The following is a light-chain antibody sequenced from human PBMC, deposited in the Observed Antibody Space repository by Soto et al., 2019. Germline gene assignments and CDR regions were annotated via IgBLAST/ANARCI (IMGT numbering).Light chain of an antibody. CDR1: SSNIGSNY. V-gene: IGLV1-47*01. CDR3: AAWDDSLSGYV. J-gene: IGLJ1*01. Sequence: QSLLPQPPSASGTPGQRVTISCSGSSSNIGSNYVYWYQQLPGTAPKLLIYKNYQRPSGVPDRFSGSKSGTSASLAISGLRSEDGADYYCAAWDDSLSGYVFGTGTKVTVL. CDR2: KNY.